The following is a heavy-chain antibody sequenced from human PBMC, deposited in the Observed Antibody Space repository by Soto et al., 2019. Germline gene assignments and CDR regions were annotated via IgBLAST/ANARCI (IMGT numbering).Heavy chain of an antibody. Sequence: QVQLVQSGAEVKKPGSSVKVSCKASVGTFSSYAISWVRQAPGQGLEWMGGIIAIFGTENVAQKFQGRVTITADESTSTAYMELSSLRSEDTALYYCAAGAGSGYSYFDYWGQGTLVTVSS. J-gene: IGHJ4*02. V-gene: IGHV1-69*01. CDR1: VGTFSSYA. CDR2: IIAIFGTE. CDR3: AAGAGSGYSYFDY. D-gene: IGHD3-22*01.